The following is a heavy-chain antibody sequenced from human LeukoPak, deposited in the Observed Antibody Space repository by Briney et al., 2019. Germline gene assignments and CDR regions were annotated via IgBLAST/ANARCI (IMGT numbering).Heavy chain of an antibody. CDR3: ARRTRGGLSYYYYYDMDV. D-gene: IGHD3-16*02. V-gene: IGHV5-51*01. CDR1: GYSFTSYW. J-gene: IGHJ6*03. Sequence: HGESLKISCKGSGYSFTSYWICWVRQMPGKGLEWMGIIYPGDSDTRYSPSFQGQVTISADKSISTAYLQWSSLKASDTAMYYCARRTRGGLSYYYYYDMDVWGKGTTVTVSS. CDR2: IYPGDSDT.